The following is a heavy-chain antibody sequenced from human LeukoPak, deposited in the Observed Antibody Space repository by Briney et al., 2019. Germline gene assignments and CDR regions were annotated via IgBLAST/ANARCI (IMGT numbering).Heavy chain of an antibody. CDR2: IYHGGTT. CDR1: NGSISTYY. J-gene: IGHJ4*02. Sequence: SETLSLTCSVSNGSISTYYWSWIRQSPGQGLEWIGYIYHGGTTSYNPSLKRRVTISVDSPKNQFFLRLTSLTAADTALYYCARHGGTLDYFDSWGPGSLVIVSS. D-gene: IGHD1-26*01. CDR3: ARHGGTLDYFDS. V-gene: IGHV4-59*08.